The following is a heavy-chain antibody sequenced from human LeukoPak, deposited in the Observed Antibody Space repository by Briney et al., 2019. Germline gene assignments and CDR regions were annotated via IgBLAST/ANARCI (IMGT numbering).Heavy chain of an antibody. CDR2: IYYSGST. J-gene: IGHJ4*02. CDR3: ARHPQVVTAQYYFDY. D-gene: IGHD2-21*02. Sequence: KPSETLSLTCTVSGGSISSSSYYWGWIRQPPGKGLEWIGSIYYSGSTYYNPSLKSRVTISVDTSKNQFSLKLSSVTAADTAVYYCARHPQVVTAQYYFDYWGQGTLVTVSS. V-gene: IGHV4-39*01. CDR1: GGSISSSSYY.